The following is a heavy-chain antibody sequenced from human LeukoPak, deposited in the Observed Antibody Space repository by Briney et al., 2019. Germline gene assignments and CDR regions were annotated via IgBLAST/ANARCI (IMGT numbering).Heavy chain of an antibody. CDR2: ISGSGGST. CDR1: GFTFSSYA. J-gene: IGHJ4*02. Sequence: GGSLRLSCAASGFTFSSYAMSWVRQAPGKGLEWVSAISGSGGSTYYADSVKGRFTISRDNSKNALYLQMNSLRAEDTAVYYCAKFSDSSGYYDEYFDYWGQGTLVTVSS. D-gene: IGHD3-22*01. CDR3: AKFSDSSGYYDEYFDY. V-gene: IGHV3-23*01.